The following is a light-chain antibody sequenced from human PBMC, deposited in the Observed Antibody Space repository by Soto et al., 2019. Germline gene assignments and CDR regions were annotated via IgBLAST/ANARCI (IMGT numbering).Light chain of an antibody. CDR3: QQYGSSSRT. J-gene: IGKJ1*01. V-gene: IGKV3-20*01. Sequence: EIVLTQSPATLSLSPGERATLSYRASQSVSSYLAWYQQKPGQAPRLLIYGASSRATGIPDRFSGSGSGTDFTLTISRLEPEDFAVYYCQQYGSSSRTFGQGTKVDIK. CDR2: GAS. CDR1: QSVSSY.